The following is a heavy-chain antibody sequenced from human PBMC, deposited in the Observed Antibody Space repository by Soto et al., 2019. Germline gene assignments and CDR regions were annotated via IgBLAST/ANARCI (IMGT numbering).Heavy chain of an antibody. Sequence: GGSLRLSCAASGFTFSSYGMHWVRQAPGKGLEWVAVISYDGSNKYYADSVKGRFTISRDNSKNTLYLQMNSLRAEDTAVYYCAKTPLDTAMVFGPLLLYFDYWGQGTLVTVSS. CDR3: AKTPLDTAMVFGPLLLYFDY. CDR1: GFTFSSYG. CDR2: ISYDGSNK. J-gene: IGHJ4*02. V-gene: IGHV3-30*18. D-gene: IGHD5-18*01.